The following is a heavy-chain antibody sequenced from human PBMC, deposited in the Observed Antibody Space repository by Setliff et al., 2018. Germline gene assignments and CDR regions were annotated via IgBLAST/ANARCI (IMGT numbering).Heavy chain of an antibody. CDR1: GFTFSSYW. D-gene: IGHD3-9*01. J-gene: IGHJ1*01. CDR3: GSLTDGQH. Sequence: GGSLRLSCAASGFTFSSYWMSWVRQAPGKGLEWVANIKQDGSEKYHVDSVKGRFTISRDNAKNSLYLQMDSLKVEDTAVYYCGSLTDGQHWGQGALVTVSS. CDR2: IKQDGSEK. V-gene: IGHV3-7*01.